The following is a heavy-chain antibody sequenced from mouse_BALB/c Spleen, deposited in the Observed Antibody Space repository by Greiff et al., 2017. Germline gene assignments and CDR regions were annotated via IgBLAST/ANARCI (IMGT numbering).Heavy chain of an antibody. CDR2: IDTSDSYT. CDR3: ARGGKSIYYDYDCAMDY. J-gene: IGHJ4*01. Sequence: QVQLQQPGAELVMPGASVKMSCKASGYTFTDYWMHWVKQRPGQGLEWIGAIDTSDSYTSYNQKFKGKATLTVDESSSTAYMQLSSLTSEDSAVYYCARGGKSIYYDYDCAMDYWGQGTSVTVSS. CDR1: GYTFTDYW. V-gene: IGHV1-69*01. D-gene: IGHD2-4*01.